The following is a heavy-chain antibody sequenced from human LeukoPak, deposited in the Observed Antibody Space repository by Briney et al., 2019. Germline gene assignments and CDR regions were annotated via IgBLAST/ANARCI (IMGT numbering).Heavy chain of an antibody. V-gene: IGHV4-34*01. Sequence: SETLSLTCAVYGGSLSGYYWSWIRQPPGKGLEWIGEIKHSGSTNYNPSLKSRVTISVDTSKNQFSLKLSSVTAADTAVYYCARRDIMIARGDFDYWGQGTLVTVSS. D-gene: IGHD3-16*01. CDR1: GGSLSGYY. CDR2: IKHSGST. J-gene: IGHJ4*02. CDR3: ARRDIMIARGDFDY.